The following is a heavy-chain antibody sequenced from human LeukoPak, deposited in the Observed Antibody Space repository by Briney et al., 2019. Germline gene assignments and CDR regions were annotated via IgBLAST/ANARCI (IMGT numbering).Heavy chain of an antibody. CDR2: ISWNSGSI. V-gene: IGHV3-9*01. J-gene: IGHJ3*02. Sequence: AGGSLRLSCAASGFTLDDYAMYWVRQAPGKGLEWVSGISWNSGSIGYADSVKGRFTISRDNAKNSLYLQMNSLRAEDTALYYCAKEFPAYDAFDIWGQGTMVTVSS. CDR1: GFTLDDYA. CDR3: AKEFPAYDAFDI.